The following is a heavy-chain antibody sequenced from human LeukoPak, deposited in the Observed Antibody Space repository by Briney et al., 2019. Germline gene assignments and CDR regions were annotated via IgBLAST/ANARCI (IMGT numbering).Heavy chain of an antibody. J-gene: IGHJ4*02. CDR1: GFTVSRNY. CDR2: IRYDGSNK. CDR3: AKGNYYDSSAYNYFDY. Sequence: GGSLRLSCAASGFTVSRNYMSWVRQAPGKGLEWVAFIRYDGSNKYYADSVKGRFTISRDNFKNTLYLQMNSLRPEDTAVYYCAKGNYYDSSAYNYFDYWGQGTLVTVSS. V-gene: IGHV3-30*02. D-gene: IGHD3-22*01.